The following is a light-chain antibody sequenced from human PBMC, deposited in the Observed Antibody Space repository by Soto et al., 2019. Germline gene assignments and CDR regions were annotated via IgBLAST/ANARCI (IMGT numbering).Light chain of an antibody. CDR3: QQSYSTPWT. CDR1: QSITSY. Sequence: MRMTQPPSYLSASVGDRVTITCRASQSITSYLNWYQQKPGKAPKLLIYAASTLQSGVPSRFSGSGSGTDFTLTISSLQPEDFATYYCQQSYSTPWTCGQGTKVDIK. J-gene: IGKJ1*01. CDR2: AAS. V-gene: IGKV1-39*01.